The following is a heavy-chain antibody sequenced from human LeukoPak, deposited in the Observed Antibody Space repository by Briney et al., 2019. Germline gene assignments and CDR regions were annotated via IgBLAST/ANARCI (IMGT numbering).Heavy chain of an antibody. V-gene: IGHV4-59*01. Sequence: PSQTLSLTCTVSGGSISSYYWSWIRQPPGKGLEWIGYIYYSGSTNYNPSLKSRVTISVDTSKNQFSLKLSSVTAADTAVYYCARMGYYDSSGYQVPFDYWGQGTLVTVSS. D-gene: IGHD3-22*01. CDR1: GGSISSYY. J-gene: IGHJ4*02. CDR2: IYYSGST. CDR3: ARMGYYDSSGYQVPFDY.